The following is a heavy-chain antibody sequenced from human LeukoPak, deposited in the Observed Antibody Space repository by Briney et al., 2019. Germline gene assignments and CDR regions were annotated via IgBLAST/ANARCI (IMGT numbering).Heavy chain of an antibody. D-gene: IGHD7-27*01. V-gene: IGHV3-74*01. CDR2: INSDGSIR. Sequence: PGGSLRLSCAASGFTFSSYWMHWVRQAPGKGLVWVSRINSDGSIRNYVDSVRGRFTISRDNGKNTLYLEMSSLRAEDTAVYYCARRPSGWGSLDYWGQGTLVTVSS. CDR1: GFTFSSYW. CDR3: ARRPSGWGSLDY. J-gene: IGHJ4*02.